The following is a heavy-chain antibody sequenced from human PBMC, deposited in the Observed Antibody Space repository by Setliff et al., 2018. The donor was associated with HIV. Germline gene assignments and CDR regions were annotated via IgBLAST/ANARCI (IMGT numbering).Heavy chain of an antibody. CDR1: EYTFTDYF. D-gene: IGHD7-27*01. Sequence: ASVKVSCKASEYTFTDYFIHWVRQAPGQGLEWMGWISPYNGDTKVLQNFRGRVTMTRDTSINTAYLDFTGLRSDDTAVYYCARQLSNSLDFWGQGALVTVSS. V-gene: IGHV1-2*02. CDR3: ARQLSNSLDF. J-gene: IGHJ4*02. CDR2: ISPYNGDT.